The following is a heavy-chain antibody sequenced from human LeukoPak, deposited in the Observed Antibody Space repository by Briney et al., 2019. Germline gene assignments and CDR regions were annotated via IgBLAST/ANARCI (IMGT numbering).Heavy chain of an antibody. J-gene: IGHJ4*02. Sequence: SETLSLTCDVSDGSVNNNYWSWIRQPPGRRLEWIGYIYYNGETNYNPSLKSRVTMSIDTSMNQFSLKLSSVTATDTAMYYCARYSRKGDYILDYWGQGTLVTAPS. CDR3: ARYSRKGDYILDY. CDR1: DGSVNNNY. CDR2: IYYNGET. V-gene: IGHV4-59*02. D-gene: IGHD4-17*01.